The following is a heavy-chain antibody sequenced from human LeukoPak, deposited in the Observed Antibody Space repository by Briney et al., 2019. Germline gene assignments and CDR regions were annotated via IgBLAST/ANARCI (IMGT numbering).Heavy chain of an antibody. CDR3: AREGRYSSSPNPPQHWEGYYYYVMDV. CDR1: GYTFTGYY. J-gene: IGHJ6*02. V-gene: IGHV1-2*02. Sequence: ASVKVSCKASGYTFTGYYMHWVRQAPGQGLEWMGWINHNSGGTNYAQKFQGRVTMTGDTSISTAYMELSRLRSDDTAVYYCAREGRYSSSPNPPQHWEGYYYYVMDVWGQGTTVTVSS. CDR2: INHNSGGT. D-gene: IGHD6-13*01.